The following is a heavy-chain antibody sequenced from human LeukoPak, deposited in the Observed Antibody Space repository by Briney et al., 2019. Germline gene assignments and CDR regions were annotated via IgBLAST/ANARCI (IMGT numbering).Heavy chain of an antibody. V-gene: IGHV3-7*01. CDR1: GLTFTDFW. D-gene: IGHD2-2*01. CDR2: INPDGNEK. CDR3: SGRDSSRSPRAY. Sequence: GGSLRLSCAASGLTFTDFWMDWVRLTPGRGLEWLANINPDGNEKYYVDSVKGRFAISRDNAKNEVYLEMNSLRAEDTGVYYCSGRDSSRSPRAYWGQGTLVSVSS. J-gene: IGHJ4*02.